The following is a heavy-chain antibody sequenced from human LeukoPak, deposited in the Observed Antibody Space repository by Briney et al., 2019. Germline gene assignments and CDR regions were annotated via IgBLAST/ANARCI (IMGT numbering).Heavy chain of an antibody. CDR3: ARGDTRYSSSWYYFDY. V-gene: IGHV1-2*02. J-gene: IGHJ4*02. D-gene: IGHD6-13*01. Sequence: ASVKVSCKASGYTFTGYYMHSVRQAPGQGLEWMGWINPNSGGTNYAQKFQGRVTMTRDTSISTAYMELSRLRSDDTAVYYCARGDTRYSSSWYYFDYWGQGTLVTVSS. CDR1: GYTFTGYY. CDR2: INPNSGGT.